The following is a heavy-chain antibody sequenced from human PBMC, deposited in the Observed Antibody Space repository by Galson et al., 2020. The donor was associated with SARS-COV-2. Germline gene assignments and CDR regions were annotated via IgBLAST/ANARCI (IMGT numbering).Heavy chain of an antibody. CDR1: GVSISSVDYY. CDR2: NYNTGSA. J-gene: IGHJ5*02. V-gene: IGHV4-30-4*01. Sequence: SETLSLTCIVSGVSISSVDYYWSWIRQPPGKGLEWIGYNYNTGSAYYNPSLKSRVSMSVDTSKNQFSLKMTSLTVADTAVYYCARAGADILSAYNWFDPWGQGTLVTVSS. CDR3: ARAGADILSAYNWFDP. D-gene: IGHD3-9*01.